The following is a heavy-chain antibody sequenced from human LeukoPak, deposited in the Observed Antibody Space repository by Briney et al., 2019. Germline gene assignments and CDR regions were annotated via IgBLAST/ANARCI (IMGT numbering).Heavy chain of an antibody. Sequence: SETLSLTCTVSGGSISSDNYYWSWIRQPAGKGLEWIGRIYTSGSTNYNPSLKSRVTISLDTSKNQFSLNLSSVTAADTAVYYCARAHYDILTGERVGYYYYYMDVWGKGTTVTISS. CDR2: IYTSGST. CDR3: ARAHYDILTGERVGYYYYYMDV. D-gene: IGHD3-9*01. CDR1: GGSISSDNYY. V-gene: IGHV4-61*02. J-gene: IGHJ6*03.